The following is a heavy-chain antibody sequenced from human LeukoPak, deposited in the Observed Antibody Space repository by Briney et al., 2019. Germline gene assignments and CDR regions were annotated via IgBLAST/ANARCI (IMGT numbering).Heavy chain of an antibody. CDR1: GYTFTSYG. J-gene: IGHJ4*02. V-gene: IGHV1-2*06. CDR2: INPNSGGT. CDR3: ARGDYDYVWGSYRDDY. D-gene: IGHD3-16*02. Sequence: ASVKVSCKASGYTFTSYGISWVRQAPGQGLEWMGRINPNSGGTNYAQKFQGRVTMTRDTSISTAYMELSRLRSDDTAVYYCARGDYDYVWGSYRDDYWGQGTLVTVSS.